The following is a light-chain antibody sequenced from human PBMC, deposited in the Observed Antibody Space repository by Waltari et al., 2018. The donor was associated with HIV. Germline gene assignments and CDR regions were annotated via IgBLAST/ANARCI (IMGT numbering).Light chain of an antibody. Sequence: EIVLTQSPGTLSLSPGERATLSCRASPSVSSIYLAWYLQKPGQAPRLLIYGASNRATGVPDRFSGSGSVTDFTLIISRLEPEDFAVYYCQHYGGSAIYTFGQGTKLEIK. CDR1: PSVSSIY. CDR2: GAS. V-gene: IGKV3-20*01. CDR3: QHYGGSAIYT. J-gene: IGKJ2*01.